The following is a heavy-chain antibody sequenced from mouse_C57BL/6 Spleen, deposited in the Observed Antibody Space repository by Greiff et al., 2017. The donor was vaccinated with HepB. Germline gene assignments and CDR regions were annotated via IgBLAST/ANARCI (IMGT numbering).Heavy chain of an antibody. J-gene: IGHJ1*03. CDR3: AREGGTTVGWYFDV. Sequence: EVMLVESGGGLVQPGESLKLSCESNEYEFPSHDMSWVRKTPEKRLELVAAINSDGGSTYYPDTMERRFIISRDNTKKTLYLQMSSLRSEDTALYYCAREGGTTVGWYFDVWGTGTTVTVSS. V-gene: IGHV5-2*01. D-gene: IGHD1-1*01. CDR1: EYEFPSHD. CDR2: INSDGGST.